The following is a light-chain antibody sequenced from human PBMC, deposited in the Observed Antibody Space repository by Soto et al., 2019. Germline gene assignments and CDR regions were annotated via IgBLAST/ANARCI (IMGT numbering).Light chain of an antibody. CDR3: QQYDNLPIT. J-gene: IGKJ5*01. Sequence: DIQMTQSPSSLSASVGDRVTITCQASQDISNYLNWYQQKPGKAPKLLIYDASNLETGVPSRFSESGSGTAFNSTISSLQPEDIATYYCQQYDNLPITFGQGTRLEIK. CDR2: DAS. V-gene: IGKV1-33*01. CDR1: QDISNY.